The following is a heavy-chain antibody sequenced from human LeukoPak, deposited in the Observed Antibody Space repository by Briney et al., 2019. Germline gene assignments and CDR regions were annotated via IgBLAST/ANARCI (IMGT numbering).Heavy chain of an antibody. J-gene: IGHJ4*02. D-gene: IGHD6-19*01. V-gene: IGHV4-34*12. CDR1: GGSFSGYY. CDR3: ARTQWLRPIDY. CDR2: IFHTGST. Sequence: SETLSLTCGVYGGSFSGYYWSWIRQPPGKGLEWIGGIFHTGSTNYNPSLKSRVTMSLDTSKNQFSLRLSSVTAADTAVYYCARTQWLRPIDYWGQGTLVTVSS.